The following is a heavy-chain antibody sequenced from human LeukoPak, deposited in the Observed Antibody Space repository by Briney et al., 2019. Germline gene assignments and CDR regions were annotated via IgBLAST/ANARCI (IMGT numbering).Heavy chain of an antibody. Sequence: PGRSLRLSCTASGFTFGDYAMSWVRQAPGKGLEWVGFIRSKAYGGTTEYAASVKGRFTISRDDSKSIAYLQVNSLKTEDTAVYYCTRCGILLSPVPEADFDYWGQGTLVTVSS. D-gene: IGHD3-10*01. CDR2: IRSKAYGGTT. V-gene: IGHV3-49*04. CDR3: TRCGILLSPVPEADFDY. CDR1: GFTFGDYA. J-gene: IGHJ4*02.